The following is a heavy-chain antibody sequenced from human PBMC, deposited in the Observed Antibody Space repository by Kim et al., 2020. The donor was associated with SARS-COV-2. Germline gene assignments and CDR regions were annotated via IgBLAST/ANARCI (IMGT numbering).Heavy chain of an antibody. J-gene: IGHJ3*02. CDR1: GGSVSSGSYY. CDR3: ARDIVFSAGELREDDAFDI. Sequence: SETLSLTCTVSGGSVSSGSYYWSWIRQPPGKGLEWIGYIYYSGSTNYNPSLKSRVTISVDTSKNQFSLKLSSVTAADTAVYYCARDIVFSAGELREDDAFDIWGQGTMVTVSS. CDR2: IYYSGST. D-gene: IGHD1-26*01. V-gene: IGHV4-61*01.